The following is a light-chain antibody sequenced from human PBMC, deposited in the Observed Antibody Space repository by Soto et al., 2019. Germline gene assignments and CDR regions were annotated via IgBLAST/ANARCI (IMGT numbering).Light chain of an antibody. J-gene: IGLJ1*01. CDR2: KDS. CDR1: ALPKQY. Sequence: SYELTQPPSVSVSPGQTARITCSGDALPKQYGYWYQQKPGQAPVVVIHKDSERPSGIPERFSGSSSGTTVTLTISGVQAEDEADYYCSSYTSSSSYVFGTGTKVTVL. CDR3: SSYTSSSSYV. V-gene: IGLV3-25*03.